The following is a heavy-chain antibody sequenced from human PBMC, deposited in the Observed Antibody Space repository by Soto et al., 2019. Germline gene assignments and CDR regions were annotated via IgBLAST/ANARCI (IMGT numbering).Heavy chain of an antibody. D-gene: IGHD3-3*01. CDR1: GFTFSSYG. V-gene: IGHV3-33*01. Sequence: QVQLVESGGGVVQPGRSLRLSCAASGFTFSSYGMHWVRQAPGKGLEWVAVIWYDGSNKYYADSVKGRFTISRDNYKNTLYLQMNSLRAEDTAVYYCARDQGSYYDFWSGYYSALDYWGQGTLVTVSS. J-gene: IGHJ4*02. CDR2: IWYDGSNK. CDR3: ARDQGSYYDFWSGYYSALDY.